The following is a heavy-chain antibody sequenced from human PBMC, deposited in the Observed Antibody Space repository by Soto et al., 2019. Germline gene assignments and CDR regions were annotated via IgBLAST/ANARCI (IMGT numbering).Heavy chain of an antibody. Sequence: ASVKVSCKASGYSFTSYYMHWVRQAPGQGLEWMGIINPSGGSTSYAQKFQGRVTMTRDTSTSTVYMELSSLRSEDTAVYYCARVGMVRGIIGAFDIRGQGTMVTVSS. CDR2: INPSGGST. D-gene: IGHD3-10*01. V-gene: IGHV1-46*01. CDR3: ARVGMVRGIIGAFDI. CDR1: GYSFTSYY. J-gene: IGHJ3*02.